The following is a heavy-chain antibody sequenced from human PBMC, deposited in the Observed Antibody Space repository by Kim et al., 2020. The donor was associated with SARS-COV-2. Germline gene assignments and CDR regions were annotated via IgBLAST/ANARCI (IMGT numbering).Heavy chain of an antibody. CDR2: IYPGDSDT. D-gene: IGHD3-10*01. CDR1: GYSFTSYW. J-gene: IGHJ3*02. V-gene: IGHV5-51*01. CDR3: ARHPWFGELFPNDAFDI. Sequence: GESLKISCKGSGYSFTSYWIGWVRQMPGKGLEWMGIIYPGDSDTRYSPSFQGQVTISADKSISTAYLQWSSLKASDTAMYYCARHPWFGELFPNDAFDIWGQGTMVTVSS.